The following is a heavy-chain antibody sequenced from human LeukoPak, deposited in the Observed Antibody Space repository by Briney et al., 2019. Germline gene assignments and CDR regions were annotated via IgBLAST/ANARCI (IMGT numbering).Heavy chain of an antibody. Sequence: ASVKVSRKASGYTFTSYYMHWVRQAPGQGLEWMGVINPSGGSTIYAQKFQGRVTMTRDTSTSTVYMELSSLRSEDTALYYCARAPGTGWYTPDYWGLGTLVTVSS. J-gene: IGHJ4*02. CDR1: GYTFTSYY. CDR3: ARAPGTGWYTPDY. V-gene: IGHV1-46*01. D-gene: IGHD6-19*01. CDR2: INPSGGST.